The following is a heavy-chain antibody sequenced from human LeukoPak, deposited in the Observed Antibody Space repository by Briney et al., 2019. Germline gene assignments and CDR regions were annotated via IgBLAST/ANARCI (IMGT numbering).Heavy chain of an antibody. CDR3: ASTFAVRGWFDP. CDR1: GGSISSYY. Sequence: PSETLSLTCTVSGGSISSYYWGWIRQPPGKGLEWIGYIYYSGSTNYNPSLKSRVTISVDTSKNQFSLKLSSVTAADMAVYYCASTFAVRGWFDPWGQGTLVTVSS. J-gene: IGHJ5*02. V-gene: IGHV4-59*01. D-gene: IGHD1-1*01. CDR2: IYYSGST.